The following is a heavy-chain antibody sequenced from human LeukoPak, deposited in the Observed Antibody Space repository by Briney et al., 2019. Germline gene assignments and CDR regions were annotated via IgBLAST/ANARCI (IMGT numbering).Heavy chain of an antibody. J-gene: IGHJ4*02. D-gene: IGHD5-18*01. CDR1: GYTFTSYG. CDR2: ISTYHGNT. CDR3: ARPIQLWSYYYFDY. V-gene: IGHV1-18*01. Sequence: ASVKVSCKASGYTFTSYGISWVRQAPGLGLEWMGWISTYHGNTNYAQKLQGRVTMTTDTSTSTAYMELRSLRSDDTAVYYCARPIQLWSYYYFDYWGQGTLVTVSS.